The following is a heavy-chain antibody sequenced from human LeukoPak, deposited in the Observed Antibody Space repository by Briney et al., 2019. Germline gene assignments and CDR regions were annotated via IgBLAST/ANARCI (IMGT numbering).Heavy chain of an antibody. CDR3: ASGSGYDYYYYYGMDV. Sequence: SQTLSLTCTVSGGSISSGGYYWSWIRQHPGKGLEWIGYIYYSGSTYYNPSLKSRVPISVDTSKNQFSLKLSSVTAADTAVYYCASGSGYDYYYYYGMDVWGQGTTVTVSS. V-gene: IGHV4-31*03. J-gene: IGHJ6*02. CDR2: IYYSGST. CDR1: GGSISSGGYY. D-gene: IGHD5-12*01.